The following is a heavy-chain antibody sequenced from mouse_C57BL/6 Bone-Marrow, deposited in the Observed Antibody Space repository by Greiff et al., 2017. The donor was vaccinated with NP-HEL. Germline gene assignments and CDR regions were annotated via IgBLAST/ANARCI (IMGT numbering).Heavy chain of an antibody. Sequence: EVMLVESGGGLVKPGGSLKLSCAASGFTFSSYAMSWVRQTPEKRLEWVATISDGGSYTYYPDNVKGRFTISRDNAKNNLYLQMSHLKSEDTAMYYCAREVYYGSSYGYFDVWGTGTTVTVSS. CDR3: AREVYYGSSYGYFDV. CDR1: GFTFSSYA. J-gene: IGHJ1*03. CDR2: ISDGGSYT. V-gene: IGHV5-4*01. D-gene: IGHD1-1*01.